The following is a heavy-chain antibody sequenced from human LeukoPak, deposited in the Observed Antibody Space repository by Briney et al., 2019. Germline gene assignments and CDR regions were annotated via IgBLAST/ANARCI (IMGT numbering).Heavy chain of an antibody. CDR3: ARGRLSSSWVSFDY. CDR1: GYTFTGYY. J-gene: IGHJ4*02. D-gene: IGHD6-13*01. Sequence: ASVKVSCKASGYTFTGYYMHWVRQAPGQGFEWMGRINPNSGGTNYAQKFQGRVTMTRDTSISTAYMELSRLRSDDTAVYYCARGRLSSSWVSFDYWGQGTLVTVSS. V-gene: IGHV1-2*06. CDR2: INPNSGGT.